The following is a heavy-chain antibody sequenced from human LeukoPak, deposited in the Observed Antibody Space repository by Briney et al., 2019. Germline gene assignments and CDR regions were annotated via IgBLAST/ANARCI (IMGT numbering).Heavy chain of an antibody. CDR1: GFTFSSYA. CDR2: ISGSGGST. J-gene: IGHJ4*02. V-gene: IGHV3-23*01. Sequence: GGSLRLSCAASGFTFSSYAMSWVRQAPGKGLECVSSISGSGGSTNYADSVKGRFTISRDNSKNTLYLQVNRLRAGDTAVYYCAKDSSGYYFEPDYWGQGTLVTVSS. D-gene: IGHD3-22*01. CDR3: AKDSSGYYFEPDY.